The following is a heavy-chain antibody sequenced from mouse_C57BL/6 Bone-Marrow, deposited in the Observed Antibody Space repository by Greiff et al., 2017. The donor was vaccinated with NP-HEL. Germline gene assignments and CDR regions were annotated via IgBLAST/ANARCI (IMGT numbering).Heavy chain of an antibody. D-gene: IGHD3-1*01. CDR3: AREGLGY. Sequence: VQLQQSGPELMKPGASVKLSCKATGYTFTGYCIYWVKQSPEKSLEWIGEINPGTGGTTYNQKFKAKATLTVDKSSSTAYMQLKSLTTEDSAVYYCAREGLGYWGQGTTLTVSS. CDR1: GYTFTGYC. J-gene: IGHJ2*01. V-gene: IGHV1-42*01. CDR2: INPGTGGT.